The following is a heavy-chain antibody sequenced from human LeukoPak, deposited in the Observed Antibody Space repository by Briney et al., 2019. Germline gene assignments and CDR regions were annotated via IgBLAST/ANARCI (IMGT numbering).Heavy chain of an antibody. CDR2: IYYRPKWYN. CDR3: AMGGYCSGGSCYDFQH. V-gene: IGHV6-1*01. CDR1: GDSVSSTSAA. J-gene: IGHJ1*01. D-gene: IGHD2-15*01. Sequence: SQTLSLTCAISGDSVSSTSAAWNCIRQSPSRGLEWLGRIYYRPKWYNDYAVAAKSRITIIPHTSKKQFSLQLNYMTPEDTAVYYCAMGGYCSGGSCYDFQHWGQGTLVTVSS.